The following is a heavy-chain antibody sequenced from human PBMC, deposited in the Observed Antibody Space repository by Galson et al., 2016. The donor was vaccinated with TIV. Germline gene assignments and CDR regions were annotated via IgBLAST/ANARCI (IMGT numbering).Heavy chain of an antibody. J-gene: IGHJ6*02. CDR2: TWYDGSNK. CDR3: ARDGAFAWFGDCFGGMDF. CDR1: GFSFSSYG. D-gene: IGHD3-10*01. Sequence: SLRLSCSASGFSFSSYGMHWVRQAPGKGLEWVAVTWYDGSNKYYGDSVKGRFTISKDNSRNTLFLQMNSLRVEDTAVYYCARDGAFAWFGDCFGGMDFWGQGTTVTVSS. V-gene: IGHV3-33*01.